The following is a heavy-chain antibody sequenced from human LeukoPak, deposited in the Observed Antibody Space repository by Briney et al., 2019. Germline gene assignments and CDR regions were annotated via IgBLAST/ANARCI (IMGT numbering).Heavy chain of an antibody. D-gene: IGHD3-3*01. CDR3: ARDRGFWSGPKEFDY. CDR1: GFTFSDYY. V-gene: IGHV3-11*04. Sequence: PGGSLRLSCAVSGFTFSDYYMSWLRQAPGEGLEWVSYIGSSGTTIYYADSVKGRFTISRDNAKNSLYLQMNSLRAEDTAVYYCARDRGFWSGPKEFDYWGQGTLVTVSS. CDR2: IGSSGTTI. J-gene: IGHJ4*02.